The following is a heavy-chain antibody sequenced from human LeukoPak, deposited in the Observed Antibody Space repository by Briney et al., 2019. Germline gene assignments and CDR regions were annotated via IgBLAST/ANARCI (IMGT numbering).Heavy chain of an antibody. V-gene: IGHV3-7*03. J-gene: IGHJ3*02. CDR1: RFTFSNYW. CDR2: IKEDGSEK. Sequence: GGSLRLSCGASRFTFSNYWMSWVRQAPGKGLEWVANIKEDGSEKDYVDSVKGRFTISRDNAKNSLYLQMNSLRAEDTAVYYCAKDQNSPVEDAFDIWGQGTMVTVSS. D-gene: IGHD2/OR15-2a*01. CDR3: AKDQNSPVEDAFDI.